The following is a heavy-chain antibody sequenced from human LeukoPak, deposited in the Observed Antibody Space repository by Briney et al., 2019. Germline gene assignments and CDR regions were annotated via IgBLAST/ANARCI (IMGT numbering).Heavy chain of an antibody. CDR2: ITTTFYT. CDR1: GFTFSSYS. D-gene: IGHD5-24*01. V-gene: IGHV3-21*01. Sequence: GGSLRLSCAASGFTFSSYSFNWVRQVPGKGLEWVSSITTTFYTYYTDSVKGRFTISRDNSKNTLYLQMNSLRAEDTAVYYCAKDRHPARTDGYYFDYWGQGTLVTVSS. J-gene: IGHJ4*02. CDR3: AKDRHPARTDGYYFDY.